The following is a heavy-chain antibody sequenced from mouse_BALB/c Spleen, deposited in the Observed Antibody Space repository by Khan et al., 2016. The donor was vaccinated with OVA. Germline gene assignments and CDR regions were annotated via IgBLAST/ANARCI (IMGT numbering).Heavy chain of an antibody. Sequence: EVKLEVSGPGLVKPSQSLSLTCTVTGYSITSGYGWNWIRQLPGNKLEWMGYISYSGSTNYNPSLKSRISITRDTSKNQYFLQLNSVTTEDTATYDCARTARIKYWGQGTTLTVSS. V-gene: IGHV3-2*02. J-gene: IGHJ2*01. CDR2: ISYSGST. CDR3: ARTARIKY. D-gene: IGHD1-2*01. CDR1: GYSITSGYG.